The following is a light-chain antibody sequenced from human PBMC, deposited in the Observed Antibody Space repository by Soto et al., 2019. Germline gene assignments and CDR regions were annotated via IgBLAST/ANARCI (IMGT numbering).Light chain of an antibody. V-gene: IGLV3-21*04. CDR1: NIGSKS. CDR3: QVWDSSSDRDVV. Sequence: SYELTQPPSVSVAPGKTARITCGGNNIGSKSVHWYQQKPGQAPVLVIYYDSDRPSGIPERFSGSNSGNTATLTISRVEAGDEADYYCQVWDSSSDRDVVFGEGTQLTVL. J-gene: IGLJ2*01. CDR2: YDS.